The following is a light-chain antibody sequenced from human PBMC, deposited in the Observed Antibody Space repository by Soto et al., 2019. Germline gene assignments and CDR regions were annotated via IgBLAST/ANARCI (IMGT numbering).Light chain of an antibody. J-gene: IGKJ5*01. Sequence: EIVLTQSPGTLSLSPGERATLSCSASQSVTSDYLAWYQQKPGQSPRLLIHGASSRATGIPDRFSGSGSGTDFTLTISRLEPEDFAVYYCQQYGSSPITFGQGTRLEIK. CDR3: QQYGSSPIT. V-gene: IGKV3-20*01. CDR1: QSVTSDY. CDR2: GAS.